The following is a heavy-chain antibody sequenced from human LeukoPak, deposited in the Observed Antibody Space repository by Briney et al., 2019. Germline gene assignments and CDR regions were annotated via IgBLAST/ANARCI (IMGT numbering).Heavy chain of an antibody. CDR1: GGSISSGSYY. Sequence: TLSLTCTVSGGSISSGSYYWSWIRQPAGKGLEWIGRIYTSGSTNYNPSLKSRVTISVDTSKNQFSLKLSSVTAADTAVYYCARHKNYGSGRRVDPWGQGTLVTVSS. D-gene: IGHD3-10*01. J-gene: IGHJ5*02. V-gene: IGHV4-61*02. CDR3: ARHKNYGSGRRVDP. CDR2: IYTSGST.